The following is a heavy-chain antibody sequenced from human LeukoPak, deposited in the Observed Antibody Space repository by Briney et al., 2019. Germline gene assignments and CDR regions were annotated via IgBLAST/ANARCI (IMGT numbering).Heavy chain of an antibody. CDR2: ISGSGGST. V-gene: IGHV3-23*01. D-gene: IGHD3-10*01. CDR1: GFTFSSYG. CDR3: AKEITMVRGVITYFDY. Sequence: GGSLRLSCAASGFTFSSYGMSWVRQAPGKGLEWVSAISGSGGSTYYADSVKGRFTISRDNSKNTLYLQMNSLRAEDTAVYYCAKEITMVRGVITYFDYWGQGTLVTVSS. J-gene: IGHJ4*02.